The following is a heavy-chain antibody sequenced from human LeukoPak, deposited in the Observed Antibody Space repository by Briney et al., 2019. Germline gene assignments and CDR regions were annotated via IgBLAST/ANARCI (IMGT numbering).Heavy chain of an antibody. CDR2: INPNSGGT. CDR1: GYTFTGYY. V-gene: IGHV1-2*02. Sequence: SVKVSCKASGYTFTGYYMHWVRQAPGQGLEWMGWINPNSGGTNYAQKFQGRVTMTRDTSISTAYMELSRLRSDDTAVYYCARVSVVPAAYYYYYMDVWGKGTTVTVSS. D-gene: IGHD2-2*01. J-gene: IGHJ6*03. CDR3: ARVSVVPAAYYYYYMDV.